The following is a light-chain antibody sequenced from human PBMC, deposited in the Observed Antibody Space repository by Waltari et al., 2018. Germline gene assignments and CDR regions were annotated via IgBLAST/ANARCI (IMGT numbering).Light chain of an antibody. CDR3: QQRRDWPLT. J-gene: IGKJ4*01. CDR2: DTS. Sequence: EIVLTHSPAILSLSPGESASLSCMASQSVTNYLAWYQQKPGQAPRLLIYDTSNRATGIPARFSGSGFGTDFTLTISSLEPEDFAVYYCQQRRDWPLTFGGGTKVEIK. CDR1: QSVTNY. V-gene: IGKV3-11*01.